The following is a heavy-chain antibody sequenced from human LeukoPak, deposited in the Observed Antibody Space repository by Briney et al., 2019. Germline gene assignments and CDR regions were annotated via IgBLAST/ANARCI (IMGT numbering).Heavy chain of an antibody. D-gene: IGHD3-22*01. J-gene: IGHJ5*02. CDR3: ARLDRSGYEMGGKWFDP. Sequence: SETLSLTCTVSGASIRSSYWSWLRQPPGKGLEWIGYIFYTGSTNSNPSLKSRVTVSLDTSKNQFSLKLSSMTAADTAVYYCARLDRSGYEMGGKWFDPWGQGTLVTVSS. V-gene: IGHV4-59*08. CDR2: IFYTGST. CDR1: GASIRSSY.